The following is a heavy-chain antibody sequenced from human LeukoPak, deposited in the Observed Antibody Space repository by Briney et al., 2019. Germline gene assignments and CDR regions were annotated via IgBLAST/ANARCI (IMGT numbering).Heavy chain of an antibody. CDR3: AKGGATVIDY. V-gene: IGHV3-74*01. J-gene: IGHJ4*02. CDR1: GFTFSNYW. D-gene: IGHD4-17*01. CDR2: INSDGSST. Sequence: GGSLRLSCAASGFTFSNYWMHRVRQAPGKGLVWVSRINSDGSSTTSADSVKGRFTVSRDNAKNTLYLQMNSLRAEDTAVYYCAKGGATVIDYWGQGTLVTVSS.